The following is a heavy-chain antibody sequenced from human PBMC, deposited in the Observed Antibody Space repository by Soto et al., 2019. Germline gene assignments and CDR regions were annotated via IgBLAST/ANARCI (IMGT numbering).Heavy chain of an antibody. V-gene: IGHV1-18*01. CDR1: GYIFVNYG. Sequence: QVQLVQSGDEVRKPGSSVKVSCKASGYIFVNYGIAWVRQAPGQGLEWMGWIRPYSGNTHYASKVQGRLTMTTDTSTSTAYMDLGSLTSDDTAVYYCAMVDKYVTPTPQDVWGQGTTVTVSS. D-gene: IGHD5-12*01. J-gene: IGHJ6*02. CDR3: AMVDKYVTPTPQDV. CDR2: IRPYSGNT.